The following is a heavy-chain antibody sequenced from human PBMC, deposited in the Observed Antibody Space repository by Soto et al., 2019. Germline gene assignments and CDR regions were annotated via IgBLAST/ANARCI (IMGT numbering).Heavy chain of an antibody. V-gene: IGHV3-33*01. J-gene: IGHJ6*03. CDR3: ARERTFGDNKHNYMDV. D-gene: IGHD3-10*01. Sequence: QVQLVESGGGVVQPGRSLRLSCAASEFTFSRHGMHWVRQAPGKGLQWVGVIWSDGSNEVYADSVKGRFIISRDNSKNHLDLQMNSLRAEDTAVYYCARERTFGDNKHNYMDVWGTGITVTVSS. CDR1: EFTFSRHG. CDR2: IWSDGSNE.